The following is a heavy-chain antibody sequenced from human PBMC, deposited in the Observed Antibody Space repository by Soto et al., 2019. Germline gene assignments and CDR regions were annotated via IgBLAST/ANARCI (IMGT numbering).Heavy chain of an antibody. J-gene: IGHJ3*02. CDR1: GFTFSSYA. V-gene: IGHV3-30-3*01. CDR3: ARVRGSSGWYDAFDI. Sequence: GGSLRLSCAASGFTFSSYAMHWVRQAPGKGLEWVAVISYDGSNKYYADSVKGRFTISRDNSKNTLYLQMNSLRAEDTAVYYCARVRGSSGWYDAFDIWGQGTMVTVSS. CDR2: ISYDGSNK. D-gene: IGHD6-19*01.